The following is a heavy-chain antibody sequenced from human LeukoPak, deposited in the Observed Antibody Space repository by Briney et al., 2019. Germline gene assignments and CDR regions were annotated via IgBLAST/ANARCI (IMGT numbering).Heavy chain of an antibody. CDR2: IYYSGST. CDR3: ARRSYAHYDSSGYYSPYYFDY. V-gene: IGHV4-59*08. CDR1: GGSISIYY. J-gene: IGHJ4*02. D-gene: IGHD3-22*01. Sequence: SETLSLPCTVSGGSISIYYWSWIRQPPGKGLEWIGYIYYSGSTNYNPSLKSRVTISVDTSKNQFSLKLSSVTAADTAVYYCARRSYAHYDSSGYYSPYYFDYWGQGTLVTVSS.